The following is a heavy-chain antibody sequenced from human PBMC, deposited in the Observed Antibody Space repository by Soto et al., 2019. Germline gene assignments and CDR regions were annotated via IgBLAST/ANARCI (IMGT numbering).Heavy chain of an antibody. CDR2: INAGNGNT. J-gene: IGHJ4*02. CDR3: ARDLHNYYDSSGYYMPPYDS. D-gene: IGHD3-22*01. CDR1: GYTFTRYA. V-gene: IGHV1-3*01. Sequence: ASVKVSCKASGYTFTRYAIHWVRQAPGQRPEWMGWINAGNGNTKFSQKFQGRVTITRDTSATTAHMELSSLRSEDTAVYYCARDLHNYYDSSGYYMPPYDSWGQGTLVTVS.